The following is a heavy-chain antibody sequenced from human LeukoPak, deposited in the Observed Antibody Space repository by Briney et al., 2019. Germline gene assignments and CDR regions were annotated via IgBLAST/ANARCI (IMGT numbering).Heavy chain of an antibody. J-gene: IGHJ4*02. CDR1: GFTFSSYA. CDR2: ISYDGSNK. V-gene: IGHV3-30*01. Sequence: GGSLRLSCAASGFTFSSYAMHWVRQAPGKGLEWVAVISYDGSNKYYADSVKGRFTISRDNPKNTLYLQMNSLRAEDTAVYYCARGPHCSGGSCYYDSSGYYWGQGTLVTVSS. CDR3: ARGPHCSGGSCYYDSSGYY. D-gene: IGHD2-15*01.